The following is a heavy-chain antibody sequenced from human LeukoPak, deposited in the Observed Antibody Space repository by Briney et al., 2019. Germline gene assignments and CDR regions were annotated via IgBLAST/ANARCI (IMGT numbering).Heavy chain of an antibody. Sequence: GGSLRLSCAASGFTVSSNYTSWVRQAPGKGLEWVSVIYSGGSTYYADSVKGRFTISRDNSKNTLYLQMNSLRAEDTAVYYCARALTTVTTGWFDPWGQGTLVTVSS. D-gene: IGHD4-17*01. CDR2: IYSGGST. CDR1: GFTVSSNY. V-gene: IGHV3-53*01. CDR3: ARALTTVTTGWFDP. J-gene: IGHJ5*02.